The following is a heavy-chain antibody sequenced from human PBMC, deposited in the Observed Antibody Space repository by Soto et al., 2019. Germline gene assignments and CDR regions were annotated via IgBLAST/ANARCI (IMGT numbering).Heavy chain of an antibody. CDR2: ISAYDGNT. CDR1: GYTFTSYG. V-gene: IGHV1-18*01. D-gene: IGHD3-22*01. Sequence: ASVKVSCKASGYTFTSYGISWVRQAPGQGLEWMGWISAYDGNTNYAQKLQGRVTMTTDTSTSTAYMGLRSLRSDDTAVYYCARGRGTYYYDSSGYYGAAFDIWGQGTMVTVSS. J-gene: IGHJ3*02. CDR3: ARGRGTYYYDSSGYYGAAFDI.